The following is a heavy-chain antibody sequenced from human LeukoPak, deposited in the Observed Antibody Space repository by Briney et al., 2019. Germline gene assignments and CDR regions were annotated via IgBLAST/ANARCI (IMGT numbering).Heavy chain of an antibody. V-gene: IGHV1-69*05. Sequence: ASVKVSCKASGGTFSNYAISWVRQAPGQGLEWMGVIIPIFGTANYAQKFQGRVTITTEESTSTAYMELSSLRSDDTAVYYCAXXTRENQYYHDXXXDWXXXXWXRGTLVTVSS. CDR2: IIPIFGTA. CDR1: GGTFSNYA. CDR3: AXXTRENQYYHDXXXDWXXXX. J-gene: IGHJ2*01. D-gene: IGHD3-22*01.